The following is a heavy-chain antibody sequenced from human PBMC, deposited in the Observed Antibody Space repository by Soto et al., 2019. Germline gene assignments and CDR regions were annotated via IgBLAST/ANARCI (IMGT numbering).Heavy chain of an antibody. CDR2: IYYSGST. Sequence: TSETLSLTCTVSCGSISSGGYYWSWIRQHPGKGLEWIGYIYYSGSTYYNPSLKSRVTISVDTSKNQFSLKLSSVTAADTAVYYCARSASGSYYDYVWGSYRYALFDYWGQGTLVTVSS. D-gene: IGHD3-16*02. CDR1: CGSISSGGYY. V-gene: IGHV4-31*03. J-gene: IGHJ4*02. CDR3: ARSASGSYYDYVWGSYRYALFDY.